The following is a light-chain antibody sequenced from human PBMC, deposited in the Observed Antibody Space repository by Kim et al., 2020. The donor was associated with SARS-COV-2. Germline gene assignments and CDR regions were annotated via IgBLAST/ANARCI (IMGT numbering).Light chain of an antibody. CDR1: TSNIGRNT. CDR2: TDN. CDR3: ATWDDSLNEEV. V-gene: IGLV1-44*01. Sequence: GQKVTISCSGGTSNIGRNTVNWYQQFPGKSPKLLINTDNQRPSGVPDRFSGTRSGSSAFLAINGLQSEDEADYHCATWDDSLNEEVFGGGTKVTVL. J-gene: IGLJ2*01.